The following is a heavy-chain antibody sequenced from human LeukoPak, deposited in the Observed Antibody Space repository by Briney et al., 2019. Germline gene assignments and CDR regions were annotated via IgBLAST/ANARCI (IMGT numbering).Heavy chain of an antibody. Sequence: GGSLRLSCAASGFTFDDYGMSWVRQAPGKGLEWVSGINWSGGSTGYADSVKGRFTISRDNAKNSLYLQMNSLRAEDAALYYCARDRGFLDFDYWGQGTLVTVSS. CDR3: ARDRGFLDFDY. D-gene: IGHD3-10*01. V-gene: IGHV3-20*04. J-gene: IGHJ4*02. CDR2: INWSGGST. CDR1: GFTFDDYG.